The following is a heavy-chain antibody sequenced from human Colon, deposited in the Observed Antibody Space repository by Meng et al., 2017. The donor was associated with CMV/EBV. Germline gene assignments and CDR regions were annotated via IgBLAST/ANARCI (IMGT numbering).Heavy chain of an antibody. CDR3: AKEDNSDGRAFDI. CDR1: GFTFSSYA. J-gene: IGHJ3*02. Sequence: GESLKISCAASGFTFSSYAMSWVRQAPGKGLEWVAFIRYDGSNKFYADSVKGRFTISRDNSKNTLYLQMNSLRAEDTAVYYCAKEDNSDGRAFDIWGQGTMVTVSS. V-gene: IGHV3-30*02. CDR2: IRYDGSNK. D-gene: IGHD2/OR15-2a*01.